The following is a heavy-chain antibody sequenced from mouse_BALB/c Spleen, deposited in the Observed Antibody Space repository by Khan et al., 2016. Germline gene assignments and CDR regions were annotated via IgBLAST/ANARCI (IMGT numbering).Heavy chain of an antibody. D-gene: IGHD2-14*01. J-gene: IGHJ3*01. CDR3: EIGEACNRYDCCLAY. V-gene: IGHV9-3-1*01. CDR1: GYTFTNYG. CDR2: INTYTGEP. Sequence: QIQLVQSGPELKKPGETVKISCKATGYTFTNYGMNWVKQAPGKGLKWMGWINTYTGEPTYADDFKGRFAFSLDTSASPTYLQFNHLKNEDTATYFCEIGEACNRYDCCLAYWGQGTLVTVSA.